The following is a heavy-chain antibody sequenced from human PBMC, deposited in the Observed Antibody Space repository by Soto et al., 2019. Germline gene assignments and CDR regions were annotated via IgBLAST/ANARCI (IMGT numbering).Heavy chain of an antibody. D-gene: IGHD6-19*01. CDR2: INHSGST. CDR3: ASQKGSGWHYYYYGMDV. CDR1: GGSFSGYY. V-gene: IGHV4-34*01. Sequence: SETLSLTCAVYGGSFSGYYWSWIRQPPGKGLEWMGEINHSGSTNYNPSLKSRVTISVDTSKNQFSLKLSSVTAADTAVYYCASQKGSGWHYYYYGMDVWGQGTTVTVSS. J-gene: IGHJ6*02.